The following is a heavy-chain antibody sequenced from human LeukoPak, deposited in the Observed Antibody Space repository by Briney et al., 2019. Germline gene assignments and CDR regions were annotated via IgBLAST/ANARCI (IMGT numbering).Heavy chain of an antibody. V-gene: IGHV4-30-4*01. CDR2: IYYSGST. CDR1: GGSISSGDYY. CDR3: AREVTVLNWSDP. J-gene: IGHJ5*02. D-gene: IGHD4-11*01. Sequence: SETLSLTCTVSGGSISSGDYYWSWIRQPPGKGLEWIGYIYYSGSTYYNPSLKSRVTISVDTSKNQFSLKLSSVTAADTAVYYCAREVTVLNWSDPWGQGTLVTVSS.